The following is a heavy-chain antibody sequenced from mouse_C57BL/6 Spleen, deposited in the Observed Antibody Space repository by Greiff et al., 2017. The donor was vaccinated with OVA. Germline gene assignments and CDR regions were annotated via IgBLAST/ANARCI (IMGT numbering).Heavy chain of an antibody. Sequence: VQLQQSGPELVKPRASVKMSCKASGYTFTDYNMHWVKQSHGKSLEWIGYINPNNGGTSYNQKFKGKATLTVNKSSSTAYMELRSLTSEDSAVYYCARWEGYDGEAFDYWGQGTTLTVSP. V-gene: IGHV1-22*01. D-gene: IGHD2-2*01. CDR3: ARWEGYDGEAFDY. CDR1: GYTFTDYN. CDR2: INPNNGGT. J-gene: IGHJ2*01.